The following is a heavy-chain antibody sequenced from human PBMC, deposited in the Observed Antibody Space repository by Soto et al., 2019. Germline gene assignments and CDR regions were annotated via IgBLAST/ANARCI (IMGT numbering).Heavy chain of an antibody. J-gene: IGHJ3*01. V-gene: IGHV1-69*01. D-gene: IGHD3-10*01. Sequence: QVLLVQSGTEVKKPGSSVKVSCQASGGTSSDYALTWVRQAPGQGLEWMGGIIPIFGTANYAQRFQGRVSITADEPSSTASMELSSRKSEDTAVYYCAGSFKYGSGTFDALDVWGDGTMVMVSS. CDR1: GGTSSDYA. CDR3: AGSFKYGSGTFDALDV. CDR2: IIPIFGTA.